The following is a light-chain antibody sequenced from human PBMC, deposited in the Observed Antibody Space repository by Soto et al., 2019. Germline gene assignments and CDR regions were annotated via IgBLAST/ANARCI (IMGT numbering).Light chain of an antibody. CDR2: SAS. CDR3: QQRSDWPWT. V-gene: IGKV3-11*01. J-gene: IGKJ1*01. CDR1: QSVDTF. Sequence: VVLTQSPATLSLSPGETATLSCRASQSVDTFLAWYQHKPGQPPRLLISSASNRASAIPARFSGSGSGTDVTLTISSLEPEDFSVYYCQQRSDWPWTFGQGTKVEI.